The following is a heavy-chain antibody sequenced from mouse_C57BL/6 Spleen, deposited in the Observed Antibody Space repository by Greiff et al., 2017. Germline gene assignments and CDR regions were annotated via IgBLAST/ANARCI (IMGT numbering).Heavy chain of an antibody. CDR1: GFTFSSYA. D-gene: IGHD1-1*01. V-gene: IGHV5-4*01. Sequence: EVQRVESGGGLVKPGGSLKLSCAASGFTFSSYAMSWVRQTPDKRLEWVATISDGGSYTYYPDNVKGRFTISRDNAKNNLYLQMSHLKSEDTAMYYCARDQNYYGSSPWFAYWGQGTLVTVSA. CDR2: ISDGGSYT. J-gene: IGHJ3*01. CDR3: ARDQNYYGSSPWFAY.